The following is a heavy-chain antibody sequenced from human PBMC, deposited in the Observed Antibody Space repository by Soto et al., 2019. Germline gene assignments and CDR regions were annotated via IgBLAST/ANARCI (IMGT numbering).Heavy chain of an antibody. CDR3: AKDLSLGYSYAVDY. D-gene: IGHD5-18*01. Sequence: QVHLVESGGGVVQPGRSLRLSCAASGFTFNTYGIHWVRQAPGKGLEWVAVISYDGRNYYYADSVKGRFTISRDNSKNTVYLQMNSLRAQDTAVYYCAKDLSLGYSYAVDYWGQGTLVTVSS. V-gene: IGHV3-30*18. CDR1: GFTFNTYG. CDR2: ISYDGRNY. J-gene: IGHJ4*02.